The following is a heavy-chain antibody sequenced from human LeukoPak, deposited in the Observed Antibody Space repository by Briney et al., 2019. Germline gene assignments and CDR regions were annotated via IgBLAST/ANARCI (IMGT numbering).Heavy chain of an antibody. CDR3: ARGQTAAAGTFWFDP. V-gene: IGHV4-4*07. D-gene: IGHD6-13*01. CDR1: GGSISSYY. Sequence: SETLSLTCTVSGGSISSYYWSWIRQPAGKGLEWIGRIYTSGSTNYNPSLESRVTMSVDTSKNQFSLKLSSVTAADTAVYYCARGQTAAAGTFWFDPWGQGTLVTVSS. J-gene: IGHJ5*02. CDR2: IYTSGST.